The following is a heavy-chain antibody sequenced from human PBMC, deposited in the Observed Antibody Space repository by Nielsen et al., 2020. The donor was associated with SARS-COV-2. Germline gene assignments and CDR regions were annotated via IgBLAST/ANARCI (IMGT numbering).Heavy chain of an antibody. CDR3: ARDLYSSGWPYYYYYGMDV. Sequence: WIRQPPGKGLEWIGYIYYSGSTNYSPSLKSRVTISVDTSKNQFSLKLSSVTAADTAVYYCARDLYSSGWPYYYYYGMDVWGQGTTVTVSS. V-gene: IGHV4-59*01. D-gene: IGHD6-19*01. J-gene: IGHJ6*02. CDR2: IYYSGST.